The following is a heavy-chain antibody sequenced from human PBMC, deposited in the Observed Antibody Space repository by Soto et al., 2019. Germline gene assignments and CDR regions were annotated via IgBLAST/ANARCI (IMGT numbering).Heavy chain of an antibody. D-gene: IGHD6-6*01. CDR3: AGIAARRPTEYYFDY. CDR2: FDPEDGET. V-gene: IGHV1-24*01. J-gene: IGHJ4*02. Sequence: KGLEWMGGFDPEDGETIYAQKFQGRVTMTEDTSTDTAYMELSSLRSEDTAVYYCAGIAARRPTEYYFDYWGQGTLVTVSS.